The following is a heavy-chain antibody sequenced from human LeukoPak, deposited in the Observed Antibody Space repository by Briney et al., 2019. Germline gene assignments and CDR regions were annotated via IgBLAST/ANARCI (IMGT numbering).Heavy chain of an antibody. CDR3: ARRSGSYYFWDYFDY. CDR1: GGSISSSSYY. J-gene: IGHJ4*02. V-gene: IGHV4-39*07. Sequence: SETLSLTCTVSGGSISSSSYYWGWIRQPPGKGLEWIGSIYYSGSTYYNPSLKSRVTISVDTSKNQFSLKLSSVTAADTAVYYCARRSGSYYFWDYFDYWGQGTLVTVSS. CDR2: IYYSGST. D-gene: IGHD1-26*01.